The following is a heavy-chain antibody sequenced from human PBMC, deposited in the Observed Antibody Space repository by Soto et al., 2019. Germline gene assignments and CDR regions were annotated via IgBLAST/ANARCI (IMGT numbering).Heavy chain of an antibody. CDR2: ISHTSSAI. CDR3: ARGGESGIWPPTYYYYDD. J-gene: IGHJ4*02. CDR1: GFTLTGYE. D-gene: IGHD3-16*01. V-gene: IGHV3-48*03. Sequence: PGGSLRLSCAASGFTLTGYEMNWVRQAPGKGLEWVSYISHTSSAIYYADSVRGRFTISRDNAKNTVSLQLNSLRAEDTAVYFCARGGESGIWPPTYYYYDDWGQGTQVTVSS.